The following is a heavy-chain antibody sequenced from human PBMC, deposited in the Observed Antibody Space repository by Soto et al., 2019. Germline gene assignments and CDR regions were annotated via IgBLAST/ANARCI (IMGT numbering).Heavy chain of an antibody. CDR1: GFTFSRYA. V-gene: IGHV3-23*01. CDR2: IGGSGDST. Sequence: EVQLLDSGGTLVQPGGSLRLSCAASGFTFSRYAMSWVRQAPGKGLEWVSAIGGSGDSTHYADSVKGRFAISRDNSKNMVYLQMNSLRAEDTAVYYCAKDSRGVKSVEHFQPWGQGTLVTVSS. D-gene: IGHD2-21*01. J-gene: IGHJ1*01. CDR3: AKDSRGVKSVEHFQP.